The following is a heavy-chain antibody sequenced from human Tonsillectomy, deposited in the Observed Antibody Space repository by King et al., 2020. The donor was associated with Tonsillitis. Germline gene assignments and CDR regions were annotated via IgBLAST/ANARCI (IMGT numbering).Heavy chain of an antibody. CDR1: GFTFNSYG. V-gene: IGHV3-30*18. J-gene: IGHJ3*02. D-gene: IGHD2-15*01. CDR3: AKSSQYCSGGSCHSYAFDI. Sequence: VQLVESGGGVVQPGRSLRLSCAASGFTFNSYGMHWVRQAPDKGLEWVAVISFDGSNKYYADSVKGRFTISRDNSKNTLYLQMNSLRAEDTAVYYCAKSSQYCSGGSCHSYAFDIWGQGTMVTVSS. CDR2: ISFDGSNK.